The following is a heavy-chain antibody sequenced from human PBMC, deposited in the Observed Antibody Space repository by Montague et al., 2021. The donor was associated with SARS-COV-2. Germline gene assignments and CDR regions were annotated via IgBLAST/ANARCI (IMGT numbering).Heavy chain of an antibody. V-gene: IGHV4-34*01. CDR3: ARGRPVQGSFRHFDSISSGALDI. D-gene: IGHD3-9*01. CDR1: RGSFSNYY. CDR2: INQGGAP. J-gene: IGHJ3*02. Sequence: SETLSLTRAVSRGSFSNYYWTWIRQSPGKGLEWIGEINQGGAPNYTPSLKSRVTISLDTSKMQISLKLNSVTVADTAVFFCARGRPVQGSFRHFDSISSGALDIWAQGSLVIVSS.